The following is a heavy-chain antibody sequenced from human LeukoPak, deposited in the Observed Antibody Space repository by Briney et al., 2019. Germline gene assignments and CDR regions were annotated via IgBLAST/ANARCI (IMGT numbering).Heavy chain of an antibody. V-gene: IGHV7-4-1*02. D-gene: IGHD3-10*01. CDR1: GYTFTNYG. Sequence: ASVKVSCKSSGYTFTNYGVNWVRQAPGQGLEWMGWINTNTGNPTYAQGFTGRFVFSLDTSVSTAYLQISSLKAEDTAVYFCARPGVTGGPASDYWGQGTVVTISS. J-gene: IGHJ4*02. CDR3: ARPGVTGGPASDY. CDR2: INTNTGNP.